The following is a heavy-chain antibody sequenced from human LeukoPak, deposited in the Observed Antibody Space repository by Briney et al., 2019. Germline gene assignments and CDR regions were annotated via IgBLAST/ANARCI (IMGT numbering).Heavy chain of an antibody. D-gene: IGHD4-23*01. CDR2: IYYSGST. V-gene: IGHV4-59*01. J-gene: IGHJ4*02. CDR3: ARVQAYGGKGYFDY. CDR1: GGSISSYY. Sequence: SETLSLTCTVSGGSISSYYWSWIRQPPGKGLEWLGYIYYSGSTNYNPSLKSRVTISVDTSKNQFSLKLSSVTAADTAVYYCARVQAYGGKGYFDYWGQGTLVTVSS.